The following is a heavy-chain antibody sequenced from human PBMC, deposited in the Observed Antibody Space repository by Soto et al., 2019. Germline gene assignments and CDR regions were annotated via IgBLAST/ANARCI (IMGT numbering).Heavy chain of an antibody. J-gene: IGHJ4*02. V-gene: IGHV3-7*03. D-gene: IGHD6-19*01. CDR2: INQDGGGT. Sequence: VGFLRLSCVASGFTFSSSFMGWVRQAPGKGLEWVANINQDGGGTYYVDSVQGRFTISRDNAKDSLYLQMNSLRGEDTAVYYCARYFRGSGRYFFDYWGQGTLVTVSS. CDR1: GFTFSSSF. CDR3: ARYFRGSGRYFFDY.